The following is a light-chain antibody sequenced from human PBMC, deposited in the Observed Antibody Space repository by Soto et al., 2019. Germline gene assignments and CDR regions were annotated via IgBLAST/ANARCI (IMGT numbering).Light chain of an antibody. CDR3: SSYTSSSTLGYV. CDR2: DDS. J-gene: IGLJ1*01. V-gene: IGLV3-21*02. Sequence: SYELTQPPSVSVAPGQTVRVTCGGKNIGSKSVHWYQQKPGQAPVLVVYDDSDRPSRIPERFSGSKSGNTASLTISGLQAEDEADYYCSSYTSSSTLGYVFGTGTKVTVL. CDR1: NIGSKS.